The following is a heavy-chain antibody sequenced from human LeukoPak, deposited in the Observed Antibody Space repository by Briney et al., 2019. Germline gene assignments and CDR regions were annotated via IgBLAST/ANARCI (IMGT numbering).Heavy chain of an antibody. Sequence: GGSLRLSCSASKFTFSNAWMSWVRQAPGKGLEWLGRIKPNTDGGTAAYAAPVEDRFTISRDDLKGMLYLQVNSLKIEDTAVYYCATYPQNRHWGQGTLVTVSS. CDR1: KFTFSNAW. V-gene: IGHV3-15*01. CDR2: IKPNTDGGTA. CDR3: ATYPQNRH. J-gene: IGHJ4*02. D-gene: IGHD2/OR15-2a*01.